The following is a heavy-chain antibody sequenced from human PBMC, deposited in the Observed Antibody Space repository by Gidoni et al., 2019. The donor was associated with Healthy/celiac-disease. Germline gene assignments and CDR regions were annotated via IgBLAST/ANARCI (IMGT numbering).Heavy chain of an antibody. CDR2: IIPIFGTA. CDR3: ARGPSGWLFDY. Sequence: QVQQVQSGAEVKKPGSSVKVSCKASGGTFSSYAISWVRQSPGQGLEWRGGIIPIFGTANYAQKFQCRVTITADKSTSTAYMELSSLRSEDTAVYYCARGPSGWLFDYWGQGTLVTVSS. V-gene: IGHV1-69*06. CDR1: GGTFSSYA. J-gene: IGHJ4*02. D-gene: IGHD6-19*01.